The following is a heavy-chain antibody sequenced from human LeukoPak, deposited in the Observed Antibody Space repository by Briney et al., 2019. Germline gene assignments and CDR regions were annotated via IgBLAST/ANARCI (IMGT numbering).Heavy chain of an antibody. CDR3: ARDSNYGMDV. J-gene: IGHJ6*02. CDR2: INRDGSST. D-gene: IGHD4-11*01. V-gene: IGHV3-74*01. Sequence: QTGGSLRLSCAASGFTFSSYWMHWVRQAAGKGLVWVSHINRDGSSTSRADSVKGRFTISRDNAKNTLYLQMNSLRAEDTAAYYCARDSNYGMDVWGQGTTVTVSS. CDR1: GFTFSSYW.